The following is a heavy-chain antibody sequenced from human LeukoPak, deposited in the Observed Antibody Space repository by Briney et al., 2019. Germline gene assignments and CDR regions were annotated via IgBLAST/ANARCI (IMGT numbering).Heavy chain of an antibody. CDR1: GFTFSSYS. Sequence: GGSLRLSCAASGFTFSSYSMNWVRQAPGKGLEWVSYISSSSSTIYYADSVKGRFTISRDNAKNSLYLQMNSLRDEDTAVYYCAKDQDIAAADYYFDYWGQGTLVTVSS. D-gene: IGHD6-13*01. CDR3: AKDQDIAAADYYFDY. J-gene: IGHJ4*02. CDR2: ISSSSSTI. V-gene: IGHV3-48*02.